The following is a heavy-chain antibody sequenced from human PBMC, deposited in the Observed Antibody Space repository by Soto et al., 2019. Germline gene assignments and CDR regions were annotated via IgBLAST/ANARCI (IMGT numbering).Heavy chain of an antibody. CDR2: ISGSGGST. Sequence: GGSLRLSCAASGFTFSSYAMSWVRQAPGKGLEWVSAISGSGGSTYYADSVKGRFTISRDNSKNTLYLQMNSLRAEDTAVYYCAKVRGAYCSSTSCYLFDYWGQGTLVTVSS. CDR1: GFTFSSYA. J-gene: IGHJ4*02. CDR3: AKVRGAYCSSTSCYLFDY. V-gene: IGHV3-23*01. D-gene: IGHD2-2*01.